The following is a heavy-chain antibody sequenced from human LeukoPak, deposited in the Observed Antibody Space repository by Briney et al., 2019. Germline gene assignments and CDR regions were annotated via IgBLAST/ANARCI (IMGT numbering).Heavy chain of an antibody. CDR1: GFSFSSYW. CDR2: VRGNGDST. V-gene: IGHV3-23*01. D-gene: IGHD3-10*01. J-gene: IGHJ4*02. Sequence: GGSLRLSCAASGFSFSSYWMHWVRQAPGKGLEWVAVVRGNGDSTHYADSVKGRFTISRDNSKNTLYLQMNSLRDEDTAVYYCAKGFFGSGSFPHNFDYWGQGTLVTVSS. CDR3: AKGFFGSGSFPHNFDY.